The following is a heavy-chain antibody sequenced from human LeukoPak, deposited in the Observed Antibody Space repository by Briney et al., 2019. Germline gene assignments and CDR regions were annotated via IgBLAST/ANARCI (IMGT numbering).Heavy chain of an antibody. CDR2: IYYSGST. D-gene: IGHD1-14*01. CDR1: GGSISSGANY. J-gene: IGHJ6*03. V-gene: IGHV4-61*08. Sequence: PSETLSLTCTVSGGSISSGANYWSWIRQPPGRGLEWIGYIYYSGSTNYNPSLKSRVTISVDTSKNQFSLKLSSVTAADTAVYYCARDSRTYYYYYMDVWGKGTTVTVSS. CDR3: ARDSRTYYYYYMDV.